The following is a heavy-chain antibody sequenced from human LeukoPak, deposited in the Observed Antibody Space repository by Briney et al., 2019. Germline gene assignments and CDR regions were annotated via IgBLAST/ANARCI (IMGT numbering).Heavy chain of an antibody. D-gene: IGHD5-12*01. Sequence: GGSLRLSCAASGFTFSSYSMNWVRQAPGKGLGWVSSISSSSSYIYYADSVKGRFTISRDNAKNSLYLQMNSLRAEDTAVYYCARVPDIVAPFDYWGQGTLVTVSS. J-gene: IGHJ4*02. CDR3: ARVPDIVAPFDY. CDR2: ISSSSSYI. CDR1: GFTFSSYS. V-gene: IGHV3-21*01.